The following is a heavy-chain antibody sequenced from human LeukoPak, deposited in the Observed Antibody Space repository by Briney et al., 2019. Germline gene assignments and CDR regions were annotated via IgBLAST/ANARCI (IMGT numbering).Heavy chain of an antibody. D-gene: IGHD3-10*01. Sequence: SETLSLTCTVSGGSISYSYWSWIRQPPGKGLEWIGYFYYSGTTKYNPSLKSRVTISVDTSKNQFSLTLSSVTAADTAVYYCARIFGSGNENYFYYMDVWGKGTTVTVSS. CDR1: GGSISYSY. V-gene: IGHV4-59*08. CDR2: FYYSGTT. J-gene: IGHJ6*03. CDR3: ARIFGSGNENYFYYMDV.